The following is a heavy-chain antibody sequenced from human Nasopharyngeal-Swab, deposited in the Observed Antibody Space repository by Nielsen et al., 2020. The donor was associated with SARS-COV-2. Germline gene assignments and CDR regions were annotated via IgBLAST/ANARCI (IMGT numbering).Heavy chain of an antibody. D-gene: IGHD3-9*01. Sequence: GGSLRLSCAASGFTFDDYAMHWVRQAPGKGLEWVSGISWNSGSIGYADSVKGRFTISRDNAKNSLYLQMNSLRAEDTALYYCVKDFYDILTGGVDYWGQGTLVTVSS. CDR1: GFTFDDYA. V-gene: IGHV3-9*01. CDR3: VKDFYDILTGGVDY. J-gene: IGHJ4*02. CDR2: ISWNSGSI.